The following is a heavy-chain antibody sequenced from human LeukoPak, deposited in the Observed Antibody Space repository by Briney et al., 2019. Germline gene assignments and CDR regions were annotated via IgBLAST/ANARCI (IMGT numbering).Heavy chain of an antibody. CDR3: ARGGYYYDSSGYSDY. D-gene: IGHD3-22*01. CDR1: GFIFSDFY. V-gene: IGHV3-11*01. CDR2: ISSGGSTI. J-gene: IGHJ4*02. Sequence: GGSLRLSCAASGFIFSDFYMSWIRQAPGKGLEWVSYISSGGSTIYYADSVKGRFTISRDNAKNSLYLQMNSLRAGDTAVYYCARGGYYYDSSGYSDYWGQGTLVTVSS.